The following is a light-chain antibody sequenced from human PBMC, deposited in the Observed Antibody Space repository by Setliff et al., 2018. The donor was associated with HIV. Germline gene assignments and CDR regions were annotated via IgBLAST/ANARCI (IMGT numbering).Light chain of an antibody. CDR1: SSDVGGYSH. CDR2: EVR. V-gene: IGLV2-14*01. Sequence: QSVLTQPASVSGSPGQSITISCTGTSSDVGGYSHVSWYQQHPGKAPKLIIYEVRNRPSGVSSRFSGSKSGNTASLTISGLQAEDEADYYCSSYAITNTLPFGTGTKVTV. J-gene: IGLJ1*01. CDR3: SSYAITNTLP.